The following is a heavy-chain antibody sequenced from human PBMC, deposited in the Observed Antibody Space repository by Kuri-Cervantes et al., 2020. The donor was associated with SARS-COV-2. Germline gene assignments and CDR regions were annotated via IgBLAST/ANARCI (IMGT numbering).Heavy chain of an antibody. CDR1: GHSISSGYY. V-gene: IGHV4-38-2*01. CDR2: INHSGST. D-gene: IGHD4-23*01. J-gene: IGHJ6*04. CDR3: ARPGGFLDV. Sequence: SQTLSLTCAVSGHSISSGYYWGWIRQSPGKGLEWIGEINHSGSTNYNPSLKSRDTISVDTSKNQFSLKLSSVTAADTAVYYCARPGGFLDVWGKGTTITVSS.